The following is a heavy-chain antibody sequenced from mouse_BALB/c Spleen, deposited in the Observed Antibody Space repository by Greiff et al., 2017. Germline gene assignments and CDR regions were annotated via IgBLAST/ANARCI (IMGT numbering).Heavy chain of an antibody. CDR3: TRSGSTMITSYAMDY. Sequence: QVQLQQPGAELVRPGASVKLSCKASGYTFTSYWINWVKQRPGQGLEWIGNIYPSDSYTNYNQKFKDKATLTVDKSSSTAYMQLSSPTSEDSAVYYCTRSGSTMITSYAMDYWGQGTSVTVSS. D-gene: IGHD2-4*01. CDR1: GYTFTSYW. CDR2: IYPSDSYT. J-gene: IGHJ4*01. V-gene: IGHV1-69*02.